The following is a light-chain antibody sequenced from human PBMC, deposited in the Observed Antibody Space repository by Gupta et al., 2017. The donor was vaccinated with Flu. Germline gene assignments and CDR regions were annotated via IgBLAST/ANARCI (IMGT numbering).Light chain of an antibody. V-gene: IGKV3-15*01. Sequence: EITMTQFPATLSVAPGERVTLSCKASQTVRSNLAWYQQKPGQAPRLLIYGASIRATDTPGSFSGGGSGTDFTLTINNLHSEDCAIYYCQQDNNWPLFGPGTKVDMK. CDR2: GAS. CDR1: QTVRSN. CDR3: QQDNNWPL. J-gene: IGKJ3*01.